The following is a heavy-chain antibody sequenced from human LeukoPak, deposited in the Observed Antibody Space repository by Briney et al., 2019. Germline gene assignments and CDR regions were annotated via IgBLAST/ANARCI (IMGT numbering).Heavy chain of an antibody. CDR2: ISAYNGNT. D-gene: IGHD5-12*01. J-gene: IGHJ3*02. Sequence: ASVKVSCKASGYTFTSYGISWVRQAPGQGLEWMGWISAYNGNTHYAQKLQGRVTMTTDTSTSTAYMELRSLRSDDTAVYYCAAGTPNIVAHDAFDIWGQGTMVTVSS. V-gene: IGHV1-18*01. CDR1: GYTFTSYG. CDR3: AAGTPNIVAHDAFDI.